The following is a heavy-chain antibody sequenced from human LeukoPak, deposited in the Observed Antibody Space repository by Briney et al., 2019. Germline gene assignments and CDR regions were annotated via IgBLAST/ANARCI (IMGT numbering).Heavy chain of an antibody. V-gene: IGHV1-2*02. CDR3: ARDDNFQFDS. D-gene: IGHD1-1*01. J-gene: IGHJ4*02. Sequence: GASVKVSCKASGYTFTAYYLHWVRQAPGQGLEWMGWINPNTGVINYAPKFQGRVTMTRDTSITTAYMELSRLRSDDTAMYYCARDDNFQFDSWGQGILVSVPS. CDR1: GYTFTAYY. CDR2: INPNTGVI.